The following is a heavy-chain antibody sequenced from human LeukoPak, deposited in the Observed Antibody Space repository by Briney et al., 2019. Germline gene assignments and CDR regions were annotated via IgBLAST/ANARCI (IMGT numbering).Heavy chain of an antibody. CDR3: AKMQGYFDY. CDR2: ITGSGSIT. CDR1: GFTLSSQG. Sequence: QSGGSLRLSCAASGFTLSSQGMSWVRQAPGEGLEWVSAITGSGSITYYSDSVKGRFTISRDNSKNTVYLQLNSLRVEDTAVYYCAKMQGYFDYWGQGTLVTVSS. V-gene: IGHV3-23*01. J-gene: IGHJ4*02.